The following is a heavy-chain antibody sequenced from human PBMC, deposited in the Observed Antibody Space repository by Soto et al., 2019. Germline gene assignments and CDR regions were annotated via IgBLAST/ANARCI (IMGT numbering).Heavy chain of an antibody. CDR2: ISTSSSYI. Sequence: GGSLRISCAASGFTFSDYYMSWIRQAPGKGLEWVSYISTSSSYINYADSVKGRFTISRDNAKNSLYLQMNRLRTEDTAVYYCAREGPGTSSWYVDSWGQGTLVTVSS. CDR1: GFTFSDYY. CDR3: AREGPGTSSWYVDS. D-gene: IGHD6-13*01. V-gene: IGHV3-11*05. J-gene: IGHJ4*02.